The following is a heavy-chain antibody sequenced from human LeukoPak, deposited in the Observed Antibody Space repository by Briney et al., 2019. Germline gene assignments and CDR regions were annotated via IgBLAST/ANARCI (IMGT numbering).Heavy chain of an antibody. J-gene: IGHJ4*02. Sequence: ASVKVSCKASGYTFTGYYMHWVRQAPGQGLEWMGWINPNSGGTNYAQKFQGRVTMTRDTSISTAYMELSRLRSDDTAVYYCARDSLATISGFDYWGQGTLVTVSS. CDR1: GYTFTGYY. CDR2: INPNSGGT. D-gene: IGHD5-12*01. V-gene: IGHV1-2*02. CDR3: ARDSLATISGFDY.